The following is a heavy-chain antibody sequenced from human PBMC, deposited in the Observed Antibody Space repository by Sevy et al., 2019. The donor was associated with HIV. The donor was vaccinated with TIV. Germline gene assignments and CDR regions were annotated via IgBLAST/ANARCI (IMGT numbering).Heavy chain of an antibody. J-gene: IGHJ6*02. V-gene: IGHV3-7*01. Sequence: GGSLRLYCATSGFTFTTYWMSWVRQAPGKGLEWVANINQDGSEKYYVDSVRGRFTISRDNAKKSLYLHMDSLRAEDTAEYYCARRNYGSGSYYNLLFSGMDVWGQGTTVTVSS. D-gene: IGHD3-10*01. CDR1: GFTFTTYW. CDR2: INQDGSEK. CDR3: ARRNYGSGSYYNLLFSGMDV.